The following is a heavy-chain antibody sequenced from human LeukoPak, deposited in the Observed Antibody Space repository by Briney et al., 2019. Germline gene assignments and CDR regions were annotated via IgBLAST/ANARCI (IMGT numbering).Heavy chain of an antibody. CDR2: INPNSGGT. Sequence: ASVKVSCKASGYTFTGYYMHWVRQAPGQGLEWMGWINPNSGGTNYAQKFQGRVTMTRDTSISTAYMELSRLRSDDTPVYYCARDLVGATTFDYWGQGTLVTVSS. CDR1: GYTFTGYY. V-gene: IGHV1-2*02. D-gene: IGHD1-26*01. J-gene: IGHJ4*02. CDR3: ARDLVGATTFDY.